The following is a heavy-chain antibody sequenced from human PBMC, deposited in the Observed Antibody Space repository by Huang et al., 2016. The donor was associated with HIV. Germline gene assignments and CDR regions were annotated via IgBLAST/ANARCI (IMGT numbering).Heavy chain of an antibody. J-gene: IGHJ6*02. CDR2: IYPGDSDT. CDR3: ARLIGSPSFYYGLDV. V-gene: IGHV5-51*01. Sequence: EVQLVQSGAEVKKPGESLKISCKGSGYRFRRNWFGGVRQMPGKGLEWMGIIYPGDSDTRYSPSFQGKVTISADKSINTAYLQWSSLKASDTAMYYCARLIGSPSFYYGLDVWGQGTTVTVSS. CDR1: GYRFRRNW. D-gene: IGHD3-10*01.